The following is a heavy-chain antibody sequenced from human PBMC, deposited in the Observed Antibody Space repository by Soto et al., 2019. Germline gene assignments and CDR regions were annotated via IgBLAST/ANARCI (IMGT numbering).Heavy chain of an antibody. J-gene: IGHJ6*02. CDR3: ARDRAIAAAGYYYYGMDV. Sequence: EVQLLESGGDLVQPGGSLRLSCAASGFTFTNFAMSWVRQAPGKGLEWVSTIGGGDGTTYYADSVKGRFTISRDNSKNTLYLQMNSLRAEDTAVYYCARDRAIAAAGYYYYGMDVWGQGTTVTVSS. D-gene: IGHD6-13*01. CDR1: GFTFTNFA. V-gene: IGHV3-23*01. CDR2: IGGGDGTT.